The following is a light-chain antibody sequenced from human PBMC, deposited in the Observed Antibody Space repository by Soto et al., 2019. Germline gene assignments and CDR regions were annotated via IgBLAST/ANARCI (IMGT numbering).Light chain of an antibody. CDR3: HQHTNSHPIT. V-gene: IGKV3-15*01. J-gene: IGKJ5*01. CDR1: QSVDSN. CDR2: GAS. Sequence: IVITQSPATLSVSPGERVTLSCRVRQSVDSNFAWYQQRPGQAPRLLVYGASTRATGGPARCSASGCGGDFTPTISNLQSEDVAVYYCHQHTNSHPITFGQGTRLDIK.